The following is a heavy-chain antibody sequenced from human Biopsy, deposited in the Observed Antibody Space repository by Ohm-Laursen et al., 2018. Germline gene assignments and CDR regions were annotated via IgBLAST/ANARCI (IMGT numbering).Heavy chain of an antibody. D-gene: IGHD1-26*01. J-gene: IGHJ2*01. CDR1: GGSISSYY. CDR3: ARHAPSYSGSYWRYFDL. Sequence: GTLSLTCIVSGGSISSYYWSWIRQPPGKGLEWIGYIYYTGSTNYNPSLKSRVTISVDTSMNHLSLRLTSVTAADTAVYYCARHAPSYSGSYWRYFDLWGRGTLVTVPS. V-gene: IGHV4-59*08. CDR2: IYYTGST.